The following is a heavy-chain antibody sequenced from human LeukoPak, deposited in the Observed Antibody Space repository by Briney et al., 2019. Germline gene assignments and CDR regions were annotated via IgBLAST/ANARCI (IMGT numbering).Heavy chain of an antibody. Sequence: SETLSPTCAVSGYSISSGYYWGWIRQPPGKGLEWIGSIYHSGSTYYNPSLKSRVTISVDTSKNQFSLKLSSVTAADTAVYYCARHYYGSPLDYWGQGTLVTVSS. V-gene: IGHV4-38-2*01. J-gene: IGHJ4*02. CDR2: IYHSGST. CDR1: GYSISSGYY. D-gene: IGHD3-10*01. CDR3: ARHYYGSPLDY.